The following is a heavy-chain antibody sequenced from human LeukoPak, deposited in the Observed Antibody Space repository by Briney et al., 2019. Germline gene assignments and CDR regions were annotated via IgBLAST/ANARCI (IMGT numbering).Heavy chain of an antibody. Sequence: SETLSLTCTVSGGSISSYYWSWIRQPPGKGLEWIGYIYYSGSTNNNPSLKSRVTISVDTSKNQFSLKLSSVTAADTAVYYCARGVSMVRGGTKYYFDYWGQGTLSPSPQ. CDR3: ARGVSMVRGGTKYYFDY. D-gene: IGHD3-10*01. CDR1: GGSISSYY. V-gene: IGHV4-59*01. CDR2: IYYSGST. J-gene: IGHJ4*02.